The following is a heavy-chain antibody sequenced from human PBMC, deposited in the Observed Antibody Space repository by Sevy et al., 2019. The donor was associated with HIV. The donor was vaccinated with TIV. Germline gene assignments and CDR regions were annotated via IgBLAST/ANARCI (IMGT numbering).Heavy chain of an antibody. Sequence: GGSLRLSCAASGFTFGSYAMHWVRQAPGKGLEWVAVISYDGSNKYYADSVKGRFTVSRDNSKNTLYLQMNSLRAEDSAVYYCARSITVPYDSSGYYYYYYYGTDVWGQGTTVTVSS. D-gene: IGHD3-22*01. V-gene: IGHV3-30*04. CDR3: ARSITVPYDSSGYYYYYYYGTDV. CDR2: ISYDGSNK. J-gene: IGHJ6*02. CDR1: GFTFGSYA.